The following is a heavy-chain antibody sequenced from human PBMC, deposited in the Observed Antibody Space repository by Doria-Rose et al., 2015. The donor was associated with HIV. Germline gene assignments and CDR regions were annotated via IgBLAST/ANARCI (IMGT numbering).Heavy chain of an antibody. CDR1: GVSLSSPGMG. V-gene: IGHV2-26*01. Sequence: SGPVLVKPTETLTLTCTVSGVSLSSPGMGVSWIRQPPGKALEWLANVFSDDEGAYKTSLTSRLTISRGTAKRQVVLTMTDMDLVDTATYYCARIKSSRWYHKYYFDFWGQGTLVIVSA. CDR2: VFSDDEG. D-gene: IGHD6-13*01. CDR3: ARIKSSRWYHKYYFDF. J-gene: IGHJ4*02.